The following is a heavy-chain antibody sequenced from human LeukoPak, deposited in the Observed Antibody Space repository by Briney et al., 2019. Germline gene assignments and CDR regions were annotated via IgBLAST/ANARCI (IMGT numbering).Heavy chain of an antibody. D-gene: IGHD1-26*01. Sequence: SETLSLTCAVYGGSFSGYYWSWIRQPPGEGLEWIGEINHSGSTNYNPPLKSRVTMSVDTSKNQFSLKLSSVTAADTAVYYCARDYYRFDLWGRGTLVTVSS. V-gene: IGHV4-34*01. CDR1: GGSFSGYY. CDR3: ARDYYRFDL. CDR2: INHSGST. J-gene: IGHJ2*01.